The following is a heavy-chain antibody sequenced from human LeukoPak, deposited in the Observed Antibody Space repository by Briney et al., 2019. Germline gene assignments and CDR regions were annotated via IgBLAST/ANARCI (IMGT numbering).Heavy chain of an antibody. D-gene: IGHD5-12*01. Sequence: GGPLRLSCAASGFTFSSYSMNWVRQAPGKGLEWVSYISTSSGTIYYTDSVKGRFTISRDNAKNSLYLQMNSLRDEDTAVYYCARDRGGYEFFDFRGQGTRVTVSS. V-gene: IGHV3-48*02. J-gene: IGHJ4*02. CDR2: ISTSSGTI. CDR3: ARDRGGYEFFDF. CDR1: GFTFSSYS.